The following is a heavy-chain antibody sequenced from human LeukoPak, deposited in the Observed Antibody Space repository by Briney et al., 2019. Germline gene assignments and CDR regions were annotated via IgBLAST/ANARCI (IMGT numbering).Heavy chain of an antibody. CDR1: GFIFNNYE. V-gene: IGHV3-48*03. Sequence: PGGSLRLSCVASGFIFNNYEMNWVRQAPGKGLEWVSYISGSGMSIYYADSAKGRFTISRDNAKNSLYLQMNSLRAEDTAVYYCAIPGSAYYPAPFDFWGQGTLVTVSS. CDR3: AIPGSAYYPAPFDF. D-gene: IGHD3-22*01. CDR2: ISGSGMSI. J-gene: IGHJ4*02.